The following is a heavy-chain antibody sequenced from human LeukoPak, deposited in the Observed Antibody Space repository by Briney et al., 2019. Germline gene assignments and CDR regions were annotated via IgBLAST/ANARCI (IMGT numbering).Heavy chain of an antibody. V-gene: IGHV3-48*03. D-gene: IGHD2-2*01. J-gene: IGHJ6*03. CDR1: GFTFSSYE. CDR3: ARGVGVVVPGDYYSYMDV. CDR2: ISSSGSAI. Sequence: HPGGSLRLSCAASGFTFSSYEMNWVRQAPGKGLEWVSYISSSGSAILYADSVKGRCTISRDNAKNSLFLQMNSLRAEDTAVYYCARGVGVVVPGDYYSYMDVWGKGTTVTISS.